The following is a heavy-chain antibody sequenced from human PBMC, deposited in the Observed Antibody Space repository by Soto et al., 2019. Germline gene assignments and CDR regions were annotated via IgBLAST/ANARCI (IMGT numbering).Heavy chain of an antibody. CDR3: ASDAAAGMNF. CDR1: GITFRSYW. V-gene: IGHV3-74*01. D-gene: IGHD6-13*01. Sequence: GGSLRLSCAVSGITFRSYWMHCIRQAPGKGLVWVSHINSDASSINYADSVKGRFTISRDNARNTLYLQMNSLRVDDTAIYYCASDAAAGMNFWGQGTLVTVSS. CDR2: INSDASSI. J-gene: IGHJ4*02.